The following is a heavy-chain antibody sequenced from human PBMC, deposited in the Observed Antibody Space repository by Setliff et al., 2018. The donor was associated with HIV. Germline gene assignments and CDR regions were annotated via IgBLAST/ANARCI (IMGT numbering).Heavy chain of an antibody. D-gene: IGHD2-2*01. CDR2: IYGGGST. V-gene: IGHV4-4*09. Sequence: NPSETLSLTCAVSGDSIGTYSWHWIRQPPGKGLEWIGYIYGGGSTGYNPSLTSRVTMSADTPNNRFALKLSSVTAADTAVYYCARRAVQDGSVTSSNWFESWGQGTLVTVSS. CDR3: ARRAVQDGSVTSSNWFES. J-gene: IGHJ5*01. CDR1: GDSIGTYS.